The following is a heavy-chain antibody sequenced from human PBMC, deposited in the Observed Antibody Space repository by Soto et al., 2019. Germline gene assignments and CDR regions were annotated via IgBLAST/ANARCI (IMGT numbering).Heavy chain of an antibody. Sequence: GGSLRLSCAASGFTFNYNAMSWVRQAPGKGLEWVSSISGSGGNTYYAESVKGRFTISRDNSKNTLYVQINTLRAEDTAVYYCVKEHGYSYGWAKSDAFDVWGQGTMVTVSS. CDR1: GFTFNYNA. CDR2: ISGSGGNT. J-gene: IGHJ3*01. V-gene: IGHV3-23*01. D-gene: IGHD5-18*01. CDR3: VKEHGYSYGWAKSDAFDV.